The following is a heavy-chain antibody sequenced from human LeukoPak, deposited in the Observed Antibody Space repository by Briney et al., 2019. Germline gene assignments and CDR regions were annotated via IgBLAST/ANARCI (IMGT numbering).Heavy chain of an antibody. D-gene: IGHD5-18*01. Sequence: TLSLTCTVSGGSIRSGSYYWSWIRQPAGKGLEWIGRIYTSGSTNYNPSLKSRVTISVDTSKNQFSLKLSSVTAADTAVYYCARIRGYRTFLSYYYYYMDVWGKGTTVTISS. CDR1: GGSIRSGSYY. J-gene: IGHJ6*03. V-gene: IGHV4-61*02. CDR3: ARIRGYRTFLSYYYYYMDV. CDR2: IYTSGST.